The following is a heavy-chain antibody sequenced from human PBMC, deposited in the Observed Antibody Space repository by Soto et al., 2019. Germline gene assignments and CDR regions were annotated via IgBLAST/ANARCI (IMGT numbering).Heavy chain of an antibody. CDR2: ISAYNGNT. V-gene: IGHV1-18*01. J-gene: IGHJ3*02. Sequence: QVQLVQSGAEVKKPGASVKVSCKASGYTFTSYGISWVRQAPGQGLEWMGWISAYNGNTNYAQKLQGRVTMTTDTPGRTAYMELRSLRSADTDVYYCARAKSYDYIWGSYPQIGAFDTWGQGTMVTVSS. CDR1: GYTFTSYG. D-gene: IGHD3-16*02. CDR3: ARAKSYDYIWGSYPQIGAFDT.